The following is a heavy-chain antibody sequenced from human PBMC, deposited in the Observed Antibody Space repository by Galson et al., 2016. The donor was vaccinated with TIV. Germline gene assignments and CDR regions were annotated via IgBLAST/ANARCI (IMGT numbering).Heavy chain of an antibody. CDR2: ISGYNGNA. Sequence: SVKVSCKASGYFFNSYGLTWLRQAPGQGLEWMGLISGYNGNANYAQKFQGRVTMTTDTSTSTSYLELRNLRSDDTAIYFCVRKAGSGWYDYWGQGTLVTASS. V-gene: IGHV1-18*01. CDR3: VRKAGSGWYDY. D-gene: IGHD6-19*01. J-gene: IGHJ4*02. CDR1: GYFFNSYG.